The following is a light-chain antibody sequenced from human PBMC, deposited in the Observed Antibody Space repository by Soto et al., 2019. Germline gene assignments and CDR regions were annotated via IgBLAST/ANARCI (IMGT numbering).Light chain of an antibody. V-gene: IGLV1-44*01. J-gene: IGLJ1*01. CDR1: SSNIGSNT. CDR2: SNN. Sequence: QSVLTQPPSASGTPGQRVTISCSGSSSNIGSNTVTWYQQLPGTAPKLLIYSNNQRHSGVPDRFSGAQSGNSASLAISGLRSEDEADYYCAAWDDSLNGRVFGTGTKVTVL. CDR3: AAWDDSLNGRV.